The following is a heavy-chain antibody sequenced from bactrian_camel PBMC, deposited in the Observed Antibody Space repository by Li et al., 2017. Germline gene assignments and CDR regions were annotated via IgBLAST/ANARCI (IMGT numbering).Heavy chain of an antibody. CDR1: GKAYSYG. J-gene: IGHJ4*01. D-gene: IGHD2*01. CDR2: IDTDGST. V-gene: IGHV3S57*01. CDR3: AVDPSGRAWSSGVLSPGEYSR. Sequence: HVQLVESGGGSFQAGGSLRLTCTFSGKAYSYGLAWFRQAPGKEREGIAAIDTDGSTNYAESEQGRFTISHDNAENTLILQMNSLKSEGTAMYYCAVDPSGRAWSSGVLSPGEYSRWGQGTQVT.